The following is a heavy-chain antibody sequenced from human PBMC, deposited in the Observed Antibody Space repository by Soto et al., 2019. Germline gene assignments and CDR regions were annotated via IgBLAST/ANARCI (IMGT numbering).Heavy chain of an antibody. CDR3: ARDQGNTMVRGGDYYYGMDV. D-gene: IGHD3-10*01. V-gene: IGHV6-1*01. CDR1: GDSVSSNSAA. J-gene: IGHJ6*02. Sequence: SQTLSLTCAISGDSVSSNSAAWNWIRQSPSRGLEWLGRTYYRSKWYNDYAVSVKSRITINPDTSKNQFSLQLNSVTPEDTAVYYCARDQGNTMVRGGDYYYGMDVWGQGTTVTAP. CDR2: TYYRSKWYN.